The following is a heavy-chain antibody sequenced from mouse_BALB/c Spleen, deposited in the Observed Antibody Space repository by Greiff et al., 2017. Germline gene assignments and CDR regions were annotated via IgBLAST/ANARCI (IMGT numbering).Heavy chain of an antibody. V-gene: IGHV7-1*02. D-gene: IGHD1-2*01. CDR3: ARDALYGYGRMDY. CDR2: SRNKANDYTT. Sequence: DVKLVESGGGLVQPGGSLRLSCATSGFTFSDFYMEWVRQPPGKRLEWIAASRNKANDYTTEYSASVKGRFIVSRDTSQSILYLQMNALRAEDTDIYDGARDALYGYGRMDYWGQGTSVTVSS. J-gene: IGHJ4*01. CDR1: GFTFSDFY.